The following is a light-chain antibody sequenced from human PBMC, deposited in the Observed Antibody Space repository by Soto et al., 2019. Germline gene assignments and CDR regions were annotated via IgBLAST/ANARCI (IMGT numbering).Light chain of an antibody. J-gene: IGKJ1*01. CDR2: GAS. V-gene: IGKV3-20*01. CDR1: QGIAGNM. CDR3: QQYVTSPRT. Sequence: EIVLTQSPGTLSLSPGERATLSCRASQGIAGNMLAWYQQKPRPAPRLLIYGASSRATGIPDRFSGSWAGTDFILTISRLEPEDAAVYYCQQYVTSPRTFGQGTKVEIK.